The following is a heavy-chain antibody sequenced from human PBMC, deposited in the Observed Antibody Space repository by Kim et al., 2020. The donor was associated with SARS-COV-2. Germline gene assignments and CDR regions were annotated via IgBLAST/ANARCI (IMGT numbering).Heavy chain of an antibody. J-gene: IGHJ4*02. D-gene: IGHD3-22*01. V-gene: IGHV3-30*07. CDR3: ASTYYYDSSGYYPFDY. Sequence: SVKGRFTISRDNSKNTLYLQMNSLRAEDTAVYYCASTYYYDSSGYYPFDYWGQGTLVTVSS.